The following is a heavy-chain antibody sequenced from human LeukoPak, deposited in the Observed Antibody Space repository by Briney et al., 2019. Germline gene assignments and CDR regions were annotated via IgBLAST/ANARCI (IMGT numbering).Heavy chain of an antibody. J-gene: IGHJ4*02. Sequence: GRSLRLSCAASGFTFSSYAMHWVRQAPGKGLEWVAVISYDGSNKYYADSVKRRFTISRDNSKNTLYLQMNSLRAEDTAVYYCARDSRLPFDYWGQGTLVTVSS. D-gene: IGHD3-16*01. V-gene: IGHV3-30*04. CDR3: ARDSRLPFDY. CDR2: ISYDGSNK. CDR1: GFTFSSYA.